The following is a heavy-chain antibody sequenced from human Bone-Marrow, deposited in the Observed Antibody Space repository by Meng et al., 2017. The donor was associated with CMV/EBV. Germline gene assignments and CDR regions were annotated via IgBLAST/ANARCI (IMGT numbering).Heavy chain of an antibody. CDR2: INSDGRGT. D-gene: IGHD6-6*01. J-gene: IGHJ5*02. CDR1: GFTFTPYW. Sequence: GESLKISCAASGFTFTPYWIHWVRQAPGKGLVWVSRINSDGRGTSYADSVKGRFTVSRDNAKNTLYLQMNSLRAEDTAVYYCARASSIAARPGWFDPWGQGTLVTVSS. CDR3: ARASSIAARPGWFDP. V-gene: IGHV3-74*01.